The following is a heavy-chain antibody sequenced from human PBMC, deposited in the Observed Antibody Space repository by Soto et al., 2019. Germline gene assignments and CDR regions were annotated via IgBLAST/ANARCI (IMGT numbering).Heavy chain of an antibody. J-gene: IGHJ5*02. CDR1: GFAFSTYA. V-gene: IGHV3-30*04. CDR3: ARDSVAAAGVSWAGNRLDP. D-gene: IGHD6-13*01. CDR2: ISYDGNSD. Sequence: QVQLVESGGGVVQPGTSLRLSCAASGFAFSTYAMYWVRQAPGEGLEWVAVISYDGNSDYYTDSVKGRFTISRDNSKNTLYLQMNSLRPEDTALYYCARDSVAAAGVSWAGNRLDPWGQGTLVIVSS.